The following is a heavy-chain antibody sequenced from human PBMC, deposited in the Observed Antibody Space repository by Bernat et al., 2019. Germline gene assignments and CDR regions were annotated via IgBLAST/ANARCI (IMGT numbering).Heavy chain of an antibody. CDR2: ISGSGGST. V-gene: IGHV3-23*01. CDR3: GKGPQQLIRVGQ. D-gene: IGHD6-13*01. J-gene: IGHJ4*02. Sequence: EVQLLESGGGLVQPGEPLRLSCAASGFIFSSYAMSWVRQAPGKGLEWVSAISGSGGSTYYADSVKGRFTISRDNSKNTLYLQMNSLRVEDTAVYYCGKGPQQLIRVGQWGQGTLVTVSS. CDR1: GFIFSSYA.